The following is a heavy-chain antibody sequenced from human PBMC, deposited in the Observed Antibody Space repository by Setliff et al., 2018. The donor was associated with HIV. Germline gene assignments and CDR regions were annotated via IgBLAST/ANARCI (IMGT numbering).Heavy chain of an antibody. J-gene: IGHJ2*01. Sequence: SVKVSCKASGFTFTSSAMQWVRQARGQRLEWIGWIVVGSGNTNYAQKFQERVTITRDMSTSTAYMELSSLRSEDTAVYYCAAADYSNPHWYFDLWGHGTLVTVSS. CDR2: IVVGSGNT. D-gene: IGHD4-4*01. CDR3: AAADYSNPHWYFDL. V-gene: IGHV1-58*02. CDR1: GFTFTSSA.